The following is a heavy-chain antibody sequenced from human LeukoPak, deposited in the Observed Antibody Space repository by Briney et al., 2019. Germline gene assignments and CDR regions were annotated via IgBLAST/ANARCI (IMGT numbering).Heavy chain of an antibody. CDR2: ISSSSSTI. V-gene: IGHV3-48*01. CDR3: ARGRDGYDY. Sequence: GGSLRLSCAASGFTFSSYRMNWVRQAPGKGLEWVSYISSSSSTIYYADSVKGRFTISRDNAKKSLYLQMNSLRAEDTAVYYCARGRDGYDYWGQGTLVTVSS. J-gene: IGHJ4*02. D-gene: IGHD5-24*01. CDR1: GFTFSSYR.